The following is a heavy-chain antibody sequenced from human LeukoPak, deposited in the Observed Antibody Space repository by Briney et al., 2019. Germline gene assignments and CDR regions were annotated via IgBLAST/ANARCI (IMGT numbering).Heavy chain of an antibody. V-gene: IGHV4-30-2*01. J-gene: IGHJ6*03. CDR3: ARDTNYYYDSSGYYMDV. D-gene: IGHD3-22*01. CDR2: IYHSGST. Sequence: PSETLSLTCTVSGGSISSGGYYWSWIRQPPGKGLEWIGYIYHSGSTYYNPSLKSRVTISVDRSKNQFSLKLSSVTAADTAVYYCARDTNYYYDSSGYYMDVWGKGTTVTVSS. CDR1: GGSISSGGYY.